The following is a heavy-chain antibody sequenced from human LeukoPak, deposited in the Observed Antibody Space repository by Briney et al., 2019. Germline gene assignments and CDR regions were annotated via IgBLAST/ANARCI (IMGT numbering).Heavy chain of an antibody. J-gene: IGHJ4*02. V-gene: IGHV3-15*01. Sequence: PGGSLRLSCAASGFTFSNAWMSWVRQAPGKGLEWAGRIKSKTDGGTTDYAAPVKGRFTISRDDSKNTLYLQMNSLKTEDTAVYYCAKDRSPTYYYDSSGQPIDYWGQGTLVTVSS. CDR2: IKSKTDGGTT. CDR1: GFTFSNAW. CDR3: AKDRSPTYYYDSSGQPIDY. D-gene: IGHD3-22*01.